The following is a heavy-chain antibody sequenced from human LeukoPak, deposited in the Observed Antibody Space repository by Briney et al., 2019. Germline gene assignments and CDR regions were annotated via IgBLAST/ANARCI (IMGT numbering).Heavy chain of an antibody. V-gene: IGHV3-74*01. CDR1: GFTFSSYW. CDR2: IKSDGSST. CDR3: ALIIGNNGLFDY. D-gene: IGHD2-8*01. J-gene: IGHJ4*02. Sequence: PGGSLRLSCAASGFTFSSYWMHWVRQVPGKGLVWVSHIKSDGSSTSYADSVKGRFTISRDNAKNTLYLQMNSLRAEDTAVYYCALIIGNNGLFDYWGQGTLVTVSS.